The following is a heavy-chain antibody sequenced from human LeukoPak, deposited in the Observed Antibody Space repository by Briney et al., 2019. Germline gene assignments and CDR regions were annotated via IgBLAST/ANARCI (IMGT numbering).Heavy chain of an antibody. CDR3: ARDDYGDSAFDY. V-gene: IGHV3-74*01. CDR1: GLTFSSHW. J-gene: IGHJ4*02. Sequence: GGSLRLSCAASGLTFSSHWMHWVRQAPGKGLVWVSRITNDGSSTTYADSVKGRFTISRDNAKNMLYLQVNSLRAEDTAVYYCARDDYGDSAFDYWGQGTLVTVSS. D-gene: IGHD4-17*01. CDR2: ITNDGSST.